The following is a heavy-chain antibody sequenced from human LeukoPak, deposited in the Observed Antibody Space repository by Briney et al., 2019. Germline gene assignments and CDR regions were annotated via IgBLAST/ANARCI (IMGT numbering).Heavy chain of an antibody. CDR1: GFTFSSYA. J-gene: IGHJ3*02. CDR2: ISGGGGST. CDR3: AKDASKRGSGGAFDI. Sequence: PGGSLRLSCAASGFTFSSYAMSWVRQAPGKGLDWVSVISGGGGSTYNADSVKGRFTVSRDNSKNTLYLQMDSLRAEDTAIYYCAKDASKRGSGGAFDIWGQRTMVTVSS. V-gene: IGHV3-23*01. D-gene: IGHD2-15*01.